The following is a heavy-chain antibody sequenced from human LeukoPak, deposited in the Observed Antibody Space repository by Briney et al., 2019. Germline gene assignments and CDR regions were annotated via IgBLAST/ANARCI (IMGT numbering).Heavy chain of an antibody. CDR2: IYYSGST. J-gene: IGHJ4*02. V-gene: IGHV4-39*01. D-gene: IGHD6-13*01. Sequence: PSQTLSLTCTVSGGSISSGSYYWSWIRQPAGKGLEWIGSIYYSGSTYYNPSLKSRVTISVDTSKNQFSLKLSSVTAADTAVYYCARRAGAAAGTLYFDYWGQGTLVTVSS. CDR1: GGSISSGSYY. CDR3: ARRAGAAAGTLYFDY.